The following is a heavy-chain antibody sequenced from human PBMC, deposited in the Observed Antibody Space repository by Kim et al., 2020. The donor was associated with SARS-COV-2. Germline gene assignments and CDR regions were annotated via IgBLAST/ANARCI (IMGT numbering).Heavy chain of an antibody. CDR2: ISYDATNK. V-gene: IGHV3-30*18. J-gene: IGHJ4*02. D-gene: IGHD6-19*01. CDR3: AKDSSAFYLTSDLFDY. Sequence: GGSLRLSCAASGFTFNTFGMHWVRQAPGKGLEWVAVISYDATNKYYTDSVKGRFTISRDNSNNTLYLQMHSLRAEDTAVYFCAKDSSAFYLTSDLFDYWGLGTLVSVSS. CDR1: GFTFNTFG.